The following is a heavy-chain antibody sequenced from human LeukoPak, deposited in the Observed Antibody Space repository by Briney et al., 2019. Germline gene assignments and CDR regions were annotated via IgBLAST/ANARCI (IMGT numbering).Heavy chain of an antibody. CDR3: ARAVDSSAFSSFQH. Sequence: SETLSLTCTVSGHSIINSFYWGWIRQPPGKGLEWIGSIYHSGATYYNPSLKSRVTISLDTSKNQFSLKLNSVTAADTAVYYCARAVDSSAFSSFQHWGQGTLVTVSS. CDR1: GHSIINSFY. CDR2: IYHSGAT. D-gene: IGHD3-22*01. V-gene: IGHV4-38-2*02. J-gene: IGHJ1*01.